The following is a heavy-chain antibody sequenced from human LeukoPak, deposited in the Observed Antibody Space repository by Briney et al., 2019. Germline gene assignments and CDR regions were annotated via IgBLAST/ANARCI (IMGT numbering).Heavy chain of an antibody. J-gene: IGHJ4*02. CDR1: GFTFATYG. D-gene: IGHD3-10*01. CDR2: ISYDGGKK. V-gene: IGHV3-30*18. CDR3: AKGKRDYYGSGSYFDY. Sequence: GGSLRLSCEASGFTFATYGMHWVRQAPGKGPEWVAFISYDGGKKYYPDSVKGRFTISRDNSGNTLYLQMNSLRAEDTAVCYCAKGKRDYYGSGSYFDYWGQGTLVTVSS.